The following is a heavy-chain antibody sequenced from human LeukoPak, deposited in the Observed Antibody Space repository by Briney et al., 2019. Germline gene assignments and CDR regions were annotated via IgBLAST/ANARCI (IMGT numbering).Heavy chain of an antibody. CDR1: GYTFTSYG. CDR3: ARAYLNTAMAYFDY. J-gene: IGHJ4*02. Sequence: ASVKVSCKASGYTFTSYGISWVRQAPGQGLEWMGWISAYNGNTNYAQKLQGRVTMTTDTPTSTAYMELRSLRSDDTAVYYCARAYLNTAMAYFDYWGQGTLVTVSS. CDR2: ISAYNGNT. V-gene: IGHV1-18*01. D-gene: IGHD5-18*01.